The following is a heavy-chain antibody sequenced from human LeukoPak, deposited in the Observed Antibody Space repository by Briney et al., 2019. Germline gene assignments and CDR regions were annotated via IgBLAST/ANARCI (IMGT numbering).Heavy chain of an antibody. CDR3: AKGGRFTSGWRGAFDY. D-gene: IGHD6-19*01. CDR2: IPGIGGNT. J-gene: IGHJ4*02. CDR1: RFTFSSYN. V-gene: IGHV3-23*01. Sequence: PGGSLGRSCAAYRFTFSSYNMNWVRQAPGKGLEWVSAIPGIGGNTYYADSVKGRFTISRDNSKDTLYLQMNSLSAEDTAVYYCAKGGRFTSGWRGAFDYWGQGTLVTVSS.